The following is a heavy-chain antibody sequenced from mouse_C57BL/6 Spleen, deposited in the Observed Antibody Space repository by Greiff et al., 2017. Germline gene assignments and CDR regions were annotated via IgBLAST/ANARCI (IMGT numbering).Heavy chain of an antibody. Sequence: QVQLQQSGAELVMPGASVKLSCKASGYTFTSYWMHWVKQRPGQGLEWIGEIDPSDSYTNYNQKFKGKSTLTVDKYSSTAYMQLSSLTSEDSAVYYCAKRNPYYYGSSYWYFDVWGTGTTVTVSS. V-gene: IGHV1-69*01. CDR2: IDPSDSYT. J-gene: IGHJ1*03. D-gene: IGHD1-1*01. CDR3: AKRNPYYYGSSYWYFDV. CDR1: GYTFTSYW.